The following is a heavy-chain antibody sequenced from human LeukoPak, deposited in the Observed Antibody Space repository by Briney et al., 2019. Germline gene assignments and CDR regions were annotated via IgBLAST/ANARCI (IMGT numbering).Heavy chain of an antibody. J-gene: IGHJ4*02. D-gene: IGHD5-24*01. CDR3: AKDLDGYHASYFDY. Sequence: PGGSLRLSCAASGFTFSTYAMSWVRQAPGKGLEWVSSISGSDGTTYYVDSVKGWFTISRDNSKNMLYLQMNSLRAEDTAVYYCAKDLDGYHASYFDYWGQGTLVTVSS. V-gene: IGHV3-23*01. CDR2: ISGSDGTT. CDR1: GFTFSTYA.